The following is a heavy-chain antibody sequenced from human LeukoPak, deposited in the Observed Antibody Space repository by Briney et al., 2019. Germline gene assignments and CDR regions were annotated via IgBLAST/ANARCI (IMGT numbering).Heavy chain of an antibody. Sequence: PGESLKISCKGPGYSFTSYWIGWVRQVPGKGLGWMGIIYLGASDTGYSPSIQGQVTIAAAKSICTAYLQWSSRRASDTAMYYCACPNGYCSSTSCPNGGGVDYWGQGTLVTVSS. CDR1: GYSFTSYW. D-gene: IGHD2-2*01. V-gene: IGHV5-51*01. CDR2: IYLGASDT. CDR3: ACPNGYCSSTSCPNGGGVDY. J-gene: IGHJ4*02.